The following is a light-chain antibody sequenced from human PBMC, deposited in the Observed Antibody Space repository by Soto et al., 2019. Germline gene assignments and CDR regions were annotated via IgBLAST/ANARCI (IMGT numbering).Light chain of an antibody. V-gene: IGKV3-15*01. CDR2: DIS. J-gene: IGKJ5*01. CDR1: QTVSRN. Sequence: EVMMKQSLATLSVSQGERATISCRASQTVSRNLDWYQQRPGQAPRLLIYDISNRATGVPARFSGSGSETEFTLTIRSLQSEDFAVYFCQQYNNWPSFGQGTLLEIK. CDR3: QQYNNWPS.